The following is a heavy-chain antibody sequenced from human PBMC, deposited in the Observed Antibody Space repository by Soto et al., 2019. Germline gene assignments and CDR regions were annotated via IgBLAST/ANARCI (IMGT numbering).Heavy chain of an antibody. J-gene: IGHJ4*02. CDR1: GFSLTSHA. Sequence: GGSLRLSCEASGFSLTSHAMSWVRRAPGMGLEWVSAISRSGDSTYYGASVKGRFIVSRDNSKNIVYLQMKKLRVEDTAVYYCARDTPRHDFWSGYSDSWGQGTLVTVSS. CDR2: ISRSGDST. V-gene: IGHV3-23*01. D-gene: IGHD3-3*01. CDR3: ARDTPRHDFWSGYSDS.